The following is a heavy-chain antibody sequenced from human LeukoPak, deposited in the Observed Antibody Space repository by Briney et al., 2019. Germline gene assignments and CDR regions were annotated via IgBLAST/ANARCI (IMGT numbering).Heavy chain of an antibody. Sequence: SETLSLTCTVSGGSMSSYYWSWIRQPPGKGLEWIGYTYYSGNTNYNPSLKSRVTISVDTSKNQFSLKVSSVTAAGTAVYYCARVFHDSSGYPLDYWGQGTLVTVSS. J-gene: IGHJ4*02. CDR1: GGSMSSYY. CDR2: TYYSGNT. D-gene: IGHD3-22*01. V-gene: IGHV4-59*01. CDR3: ARVFHDSSGYPLDY.